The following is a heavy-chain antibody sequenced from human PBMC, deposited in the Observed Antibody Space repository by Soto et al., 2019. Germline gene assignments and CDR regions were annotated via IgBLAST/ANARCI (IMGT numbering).Heavy chain of an antibody. CDR2: ISAYNGNT. Sequence: ASVKVSCKASGYTFTSYGISWVRQAPGQGLEWMGWISAYNGNTNYAQKLQGRVTMTTDTSTSTAYMELRSLRSDDTAVYYCASVRHLRQLGVFFDYRCKGPLVTVSS. CDR3: ASVRHLRQLGVFFDY. CDR1: GYTFTSYG. D-gene: IGHD1-1*01. V-gene: IGHV1-18*01. J-gene: IGHJ4*02.